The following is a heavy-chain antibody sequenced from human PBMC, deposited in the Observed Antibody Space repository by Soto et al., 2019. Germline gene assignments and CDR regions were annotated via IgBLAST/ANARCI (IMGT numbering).Heavy chain of an antibody. Sequence: QVQLVESGGGAVQPGRTLRLSCAASGFSVSSYGMHWVRQAPGKGLDWVAVISYDGSNKYYADTVKGRFTISRDNSKNTLYLQMNSLRAEDTAVYYCAKVQVRVVVAAAFDYCGQGNLVTVSS. V-gene: IGHV3-30*18. CDR1: GFSVSSYG. D-gene: IGHD2-15*01. J-gene: IGHJ4*02. CDR2: ISYDGSNK. CDR3: AKVQVRVVVAAAFDY.